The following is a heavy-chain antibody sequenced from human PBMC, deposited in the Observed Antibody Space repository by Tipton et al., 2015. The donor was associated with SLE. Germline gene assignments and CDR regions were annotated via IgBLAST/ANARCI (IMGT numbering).Heavy chain of an antibody. V-gene: IGHV3-33*01. CDR3: ASSYSYSSSSEGDY. J-gene: IGHJ4*02. Sequence: RSLRLSCAASGFTFSSYGMHWVRQAPGKGLEWVAVIWYDGSNKYYADSVKGRFTISRDNSKNTLYLQMNSLRAEDTAVYYCASSYSYSSSSEGDYWGQGTLVTVSS. CDR2: IWYDGSNK. CDR1: GFTFSSYG. D-gene: IGHD6-6*01.